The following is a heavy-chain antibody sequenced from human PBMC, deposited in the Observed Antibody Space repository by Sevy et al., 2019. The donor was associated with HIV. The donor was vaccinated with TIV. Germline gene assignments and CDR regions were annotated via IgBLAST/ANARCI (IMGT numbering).Heavy chain of an antibody. D-gene: IGHD3-22*01. CDR1: GFTFSNAW. Sequence: GGSLRLSCAASGFTFSNAWMSWVRQAPGKGLEWVGRIKSKTDGGTTDYAAPVKGRFTISRDDSKNTLYLQMNSLKTEDTAVYYCTTMCDSSGYYQAPDAFDIWGQGTMVTVSS. J-gene: IGHJ3*02. CDR2: IKSKTDGGTT. V-gene: IGHV3-15*01. CDR3: TTMCDSSGYYQAPDAFDI.